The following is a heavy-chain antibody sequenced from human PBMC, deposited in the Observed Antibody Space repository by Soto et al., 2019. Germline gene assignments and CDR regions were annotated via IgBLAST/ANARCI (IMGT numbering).Heavy chain of an antibody. CDR1: GFTFSSYG. Sequence: QVQLVESGGGVVQPGRSLRLSCAASGFTFSSYGMHWVRQAPGKGLEWVAVISYDGSNKYYADSVKGRFTISRDNSKNTLYLQMNSLRAEDTAVYYCAKSGDIVVVVAPDYWGQGTLVTVSS. J-gene: IGHJ4*02. D-gene: IGHD2-15*01. CDR3: AKSGDIVVVVAPDY. V-gene: IGHV3-30*18. CDR2: ISYDGSNK.